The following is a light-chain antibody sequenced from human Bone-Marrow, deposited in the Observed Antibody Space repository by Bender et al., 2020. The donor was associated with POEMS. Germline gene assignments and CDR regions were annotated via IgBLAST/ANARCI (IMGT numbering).Light chain of an antibody. CDR3: AAWDAGLSGGV. J-gene: IGLJ3*02. Sequence: QSVLTQPPSASGTPGQRVTISCSGSNSNIGTNAVNWYQQSPGTAPKLLIYRDNQRPSGVPDLFYAFKSGTPASLAISGLQSEDEADYYCAAWDAGLSGGVFGGGTKLTVL. V-gene: IGLV1-44*01. CDR2: RDN. CDR1: NSNIGTNA.